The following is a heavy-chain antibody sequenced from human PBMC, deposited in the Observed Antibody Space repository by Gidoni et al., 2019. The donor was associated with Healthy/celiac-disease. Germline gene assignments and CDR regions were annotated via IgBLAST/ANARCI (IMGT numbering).Heavy chain of an antibody. D-gene: IGHD2-21*02. CDR3: ARRTRVTAMEYYFDY. CDR2: ISSSGRTI. J-gene: IGHJ4*02. V-gene: IGHV3-11*01. CDR1: GFTFSQYY. Sequence: QVQLVESGGGLVKPGGSLRLPCAASGFTFSQYYMSWIRQAPGNGLEWVSYISSSGRTIYYADSVKGRFTISRDNAKNSLYLQMNSLRAEDTAVYYCARRTRVTAMEYYFDYWGQGTLVTVSS.